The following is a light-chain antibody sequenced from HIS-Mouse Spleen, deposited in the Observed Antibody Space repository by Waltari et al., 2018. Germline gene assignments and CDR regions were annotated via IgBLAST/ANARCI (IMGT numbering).Light chain of an antibody. CDR3: SSYTSSSV. CDR1: SSDVGGYNY. J-gene: IGLJ3*02. Sequence: QSALTQPASVSGSPGQSITISCTGTSSDVGGYNYVSWYQQHPGKAPKLMIYDVSNRPSWVSNRFSGSKSGNTASLTISGLQAEDEADYYCSSYTSSSVFGGGTKLTVL. V-gene: IGLV2-14*03. CDR2: DVS.